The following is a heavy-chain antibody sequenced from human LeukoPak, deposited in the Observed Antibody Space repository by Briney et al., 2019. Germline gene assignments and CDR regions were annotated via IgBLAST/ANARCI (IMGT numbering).Heavy chain of an antibody. CDR1: GYTFTDYY. CDR2: INPVSGVT. J-gene: IGHJ3*02. D-gene: IGHD2-15*01. CDR3: ARDGTFDI. V-gene: IGHV1-2*02. Sequence: ASVTVSCKASGYTFTDYYMHWVRQAPGQGLEWMGWINPVSGVTNYPQKFQGRVTMTRDTASSTAYMELIRLRSDDTAVYYCARDGTFDIWGQGTMVTVCS.